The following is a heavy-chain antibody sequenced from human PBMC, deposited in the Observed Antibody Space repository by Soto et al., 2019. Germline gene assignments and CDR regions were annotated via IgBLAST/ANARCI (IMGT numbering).Heavy chain of an antibody. Sequence: GGSLRLSCAASGFTFSSYGMHWVRQAPGKGLEWVAVISYDGSNKYYADSVKGRFTISRDNSKNTLYLQMNSLRAEDTAVYYCAKDLVPILWFGESPFDYWGQGTLVTVSS. CDR1: GFTFSSYG. V-gene: IGHV3-30*18. CDR2: ISYDGSNK. CDR3: AKDLVPILWFGESPFDY. D-gene: IGHD3-10*01. J-gene: IGHJ4*02.